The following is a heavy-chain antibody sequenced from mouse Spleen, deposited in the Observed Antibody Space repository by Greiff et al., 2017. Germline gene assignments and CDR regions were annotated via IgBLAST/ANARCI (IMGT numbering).Heavy chain of an antibody. J-gene: IGHJ4*01. V-gene: IGHV1-22*01. Sequence: EVQLVESGPELVKPGASVKMSCKASGYTFTDYNMHWVKQSHGKSLEWIGYINPNNGGTSYNQKFKGKATLTVNKSSSTAYMELRSLTSEDSAVYYCASPAYYSYYSYDVELAMDYWGQGTSVTVSS. CDR1: GYTFTDYN. CDR2: INPNNGGT. D-gene: IGHD2-12*01. CDR3: ASPAYYSYYSYDVELAMDY.